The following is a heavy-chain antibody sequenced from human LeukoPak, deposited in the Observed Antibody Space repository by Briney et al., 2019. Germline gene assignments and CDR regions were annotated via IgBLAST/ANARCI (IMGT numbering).Heavy chain of an antibody. J-gene: IGHJ5*02. V-gene: IGHV4-59*01. CDR2: IYYSGST. CDR3: ARKGPNPLNWFDP. CDR1: GGSISSYY. Sequence: SETVSLTCTVSGGSISSYYWSWIRQPPGKGLEWIGYIYYSGSTNYNPSLKSRVTISVDTSKNQFSLKLSSVTAADTAVYYCARKGPNPLNWFDPWGQGTLVTVSS. D-gene: IGHD3-16*02.